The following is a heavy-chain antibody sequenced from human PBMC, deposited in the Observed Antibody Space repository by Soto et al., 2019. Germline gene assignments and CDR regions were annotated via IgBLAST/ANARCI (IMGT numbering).Heavy chain of an antibody. CDR1: GFSVSSYG. Sequence: ESGGGVVHPGRSLRLSCAASGFSVSSYGMHWVRQAPGKGLEWVAIMWSGGSNEVYADSVKGRFTISRDKSKNTLFLQMDSLRAEDTAIYYCARDQGTSVFDYWGQGALVTVST. CDR2: MWSGGSNE. CDR3: ARDQGTSVFDY. J-gene: IGHJ4*02. V-gene: IGHV3-33*01. D-gene: IGHD3-10*01.